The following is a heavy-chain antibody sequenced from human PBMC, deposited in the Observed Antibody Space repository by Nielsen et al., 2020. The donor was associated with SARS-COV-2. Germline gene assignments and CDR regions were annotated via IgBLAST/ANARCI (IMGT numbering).Heavy chain of an antibody. D-gene: IGHD3-3*01. CDR2: IYSSGST. V-gene: IGHV4-59*08. CDR3: AGIYDFRFEY. J-gene: IGHJ4*02. Sequence: GSLRLSCTVSGGSISSDDWSWIRQFPGRGLEWIGCIYSSGSTKYNSSLKSRVIISVDRSKNQLSLRLASVTAADTAVYYCAGIYDFRFEYWGQGILVTVPS. CDR1: GGSISSDD.